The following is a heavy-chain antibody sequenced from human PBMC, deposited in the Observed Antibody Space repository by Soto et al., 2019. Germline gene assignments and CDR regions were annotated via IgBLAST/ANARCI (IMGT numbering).Heavy chain of an antibody. CDR2: ISYSGGP. Sequence: NPSETLSLTCTVSGGSVSNGGHYWSWIRQSPGKGLESIGYISYSGGPNFNPSLKSRVTISTDISKNQFSLKLSSVTAADTAVYYCAATYDDVWGSYRPKFDYWGQGTLVTVSS. V-gene: IGHV4-61*08. D-gene: IGHD3-16*02. CDR1: GGSVSNGGHY. CDR3: AATYDDVWGSYRPKFDY. J-gene: IGHJ4*01.